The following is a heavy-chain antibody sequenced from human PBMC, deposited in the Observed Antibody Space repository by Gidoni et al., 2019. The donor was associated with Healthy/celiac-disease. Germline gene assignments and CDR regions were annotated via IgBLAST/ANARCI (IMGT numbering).Heavy chain of an antibody. CDR1: GFTFSRYA. Sequence: EVQLLESGGGLVQPGVSLGLSCAASGFTFSRYAMSWVRQAPGKGLEWVSAISGSGGSTYYADSVKGRFTISRDNSKNTLYLQMNSLRAEDTAVYYCAKALLPGVPAALFDYWGQGTLVTVSS. CDR3: AKALLPGVPAALFDY. J-gene: IGHJ4*02. V-gene: IGHV3-23*01. CDR2: ISGSGGST. D-gene: IGHD2-2*01.